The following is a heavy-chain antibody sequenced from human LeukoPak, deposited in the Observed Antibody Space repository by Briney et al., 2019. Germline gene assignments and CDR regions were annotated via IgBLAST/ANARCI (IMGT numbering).Heavy chain of an antibody. D-gene: IGHD5-24*01. Sequence: GGSLRLSCAASGFTFSSYSMNWVRQAPGKGPEWVSSISSSSSYIYYADSVKGRFTISRDNSKNTLYLQMNSLRAEDTAVYYCAKARAHRDGLQEGSLDYWGQGTLVTVSS. J-gene: IGHJ4*02. CDR3: AKARAHRDGLQEGSLDY. V-gene: IGHV3-21*04. CDR1: GFTFSSYS. CDR2: ISSSSSYI.